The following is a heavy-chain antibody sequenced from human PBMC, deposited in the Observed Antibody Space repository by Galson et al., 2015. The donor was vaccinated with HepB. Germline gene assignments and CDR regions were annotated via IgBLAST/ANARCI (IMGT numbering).Heavy chain of an antibody. J-gene: IGHJ4*02. Sequence: SCKASGYTFTTYGISWVRQAPGQGLEWMGWISANYGNTDYAQKFQGRVTMTADTSTSTASMDLRSLRSDDTAVYYCARVLTLIAVAGTARGPFDNWGQGTLVTVSS. CDR3: ARVLTLIAVAGTARGPFDN. D-gene: IGHD6-19*01. CDR1: GYTFTTYG. CDR2: ISANYGNT. V-gene: IGHV1-18*04.